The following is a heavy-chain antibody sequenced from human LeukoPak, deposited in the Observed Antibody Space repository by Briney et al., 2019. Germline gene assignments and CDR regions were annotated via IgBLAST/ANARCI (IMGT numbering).Heavy chain of an antibody. CDR1: GFTFSSYS. J-gene: IGHJ4*02. Sequence: GGSLRLSCAASGFTFSSYSMNWVRQAPGKGLEWVSSISSSSSYIYYADSVKGRFTISRDNAKNSLYLQMNSLRAEDTAVYYGSKDPAWGSGSYDYWGQGTLVSVSS. D-gene: IGHD1-26*01. CDR2: ISSSSSYI. CDR3: SKDPAWGSGSYDY. V-gene: IGHV3-21*04.